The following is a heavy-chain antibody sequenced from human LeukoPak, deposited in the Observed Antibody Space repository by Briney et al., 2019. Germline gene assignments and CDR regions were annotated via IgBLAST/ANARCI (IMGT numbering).Heavy chain of an antibody. CDR1: GYTFTSYG. Sequence: ASVKVSCKASGYTFTSYGIGWVRQAPGQGLEWMGWISAYNGNTNYAQKLQGRVTMTTDTSTSTAYMELRSLRSDDTAVYYCGRVRNYYDSSGYYGGLYFWGQGTMVTVSS. CDR3: GRVRNYYDSSGYYGGLYF. CDR2: ISAYNGNT. V-gene: IGHV1-18*01. D-gene: IGHD3-22*01. J-gene: IGHJ3*01.